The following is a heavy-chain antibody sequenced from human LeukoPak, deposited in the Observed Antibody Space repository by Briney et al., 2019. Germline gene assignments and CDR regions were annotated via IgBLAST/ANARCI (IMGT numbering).Heavy chain of an antibody. Sequence: GESLRLSCAPSGFTLTNNSTSWVRHAPGKGLEWVSVIYSGGNTYYSDSVRGRFNISRDNSKNTLYLQMNSLRAEDTAVYYCAKGGIAAAGTSFYFDYWGQGTLVTVSS. CDR3: AKGGIAAAGTSFYFDY. D-gene: IGHD6-13*01. CDR2: IYSGGNT. CDR1: GFTLTNNS. J-gene: IGHJ4*02. V-gene: IGHV3-53*01.